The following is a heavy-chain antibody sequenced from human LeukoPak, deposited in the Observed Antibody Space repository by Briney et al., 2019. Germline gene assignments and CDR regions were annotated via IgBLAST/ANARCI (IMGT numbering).Heavy chain of an antibody. CDR1: GFTFSSYS. J-gene: IGHJ4*02. V-gene: IGHV3-21*01. CDR2: ISSSSSYI. CDR3: ARAFGGADQFDY. Sequence: GGSLRLSCAVSGFTFSSYSMNWVRQAPGKGLEWVSSISSSSSYIYYADSVKGRFTISRDNAKNSLYLQMNSLRAEDTAVYYCARAFGGADQFDYWGQGTLVTVSS. D-gene: IGHD3-10*01.